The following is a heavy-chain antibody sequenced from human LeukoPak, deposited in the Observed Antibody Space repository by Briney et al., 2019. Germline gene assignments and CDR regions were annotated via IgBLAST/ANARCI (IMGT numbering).Heavy chain of an antibody. Sequence: TSGTLSLTCAVSGYSISSGYYWGWIRQPPGKGLEWIGNIYHSGSTYYDPSLKSRVTISVDTSKNQFSLELNSVTAADTAVYYCARCRGSENYYYMDVWGKGTTVTVSS. CDR2: IYHSGST. D-gene: IGHD1-14*01. CDR3: ARCRGSENYYYMDV. CDR1: GYSISSGYY. J-gene: IGHJ6*03. V-gene: IGHV4-38-2*01.